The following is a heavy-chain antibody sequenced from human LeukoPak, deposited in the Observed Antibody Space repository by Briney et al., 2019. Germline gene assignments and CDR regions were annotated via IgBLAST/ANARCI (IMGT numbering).Heavy chain of an antibody. Sequence: SETLSLTCTVSGGSLSSGSYYWGWLRQPAGTGLEGVGRIYTSGRTNYNPSLKSRVTISVDTSKNQFSLKLSSVTAADTAVYYCARDESYSSGWSAFDYWGQGTLVTVSS. D-gene: IGHD6-19*01. J-gene: IGHJ4*02. V-gene: IGHV4-61*02. CDR2: IYTSGRT. CDR3: ARDESYSSGWSAFDY. CDR1: GGSLSSGSYY.